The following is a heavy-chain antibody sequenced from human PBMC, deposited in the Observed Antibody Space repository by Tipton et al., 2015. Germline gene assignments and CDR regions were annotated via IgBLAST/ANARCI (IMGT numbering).Heavy chain of an antibody. CDR1: NASITNYY. Sequence: LRLSCTVSNASITNYYWSWIRQPPGKGLEWIGEIFSGGNSNYNPSLKSRVTMSVDTSKNQFSLRLSSVTAADTAVYYCARDGATYSYFDHWGQGTLVTVSS. D-gene: IGHD4/OR15-4a*01. J-gene: IGHJ4*02. V-gene: IGHV4-59*01. CDR2: IFSGGNS. CDR3: ARDGATYSYFDH.